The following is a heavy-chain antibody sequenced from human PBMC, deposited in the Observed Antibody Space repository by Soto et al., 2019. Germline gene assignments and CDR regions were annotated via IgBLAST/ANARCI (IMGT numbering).Heavy chain of an antibody. CDR2: IFHSGST. CDR3: AHRPTVGAAI. J-gene: IGHJ4*02. Sequence: QVQLQESGPGLVKPSGTLSLTCAVFGGSISNSNWWTWVRQPPGKGLDWIGEIFHSGSTNYNSSLMGRVTISVDKANNQFSLTLSSVTAADTAVYYCAHRPTVGAAIWGQGTLVTVSS. CDR1: GGSISNSNW. D-gene: IGHD1-26*01. V-gene: IGHV4-4*02.